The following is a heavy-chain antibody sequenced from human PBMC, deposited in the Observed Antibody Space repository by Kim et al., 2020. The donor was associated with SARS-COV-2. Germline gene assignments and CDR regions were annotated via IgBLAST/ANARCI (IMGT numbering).Heavy chain of an antibody. CDR2: MNPKTSNA. CDR1: GYTFTSEH. D-gene: IGHD1-1*01. V-gene: IGHV1-8*01. J-gene: IGHJ4*02. CDR3: ATSGKMSFPDY. Sequence: ASVKVSCKTSGYTFTSEHINWVRQATGQGLEWVGWMNPKTSNAGFAQTFQGRVTLTGNTAVTTAYMELSGLRSEDTGVYYCATSGKMSFPDYWGQGTLAT.